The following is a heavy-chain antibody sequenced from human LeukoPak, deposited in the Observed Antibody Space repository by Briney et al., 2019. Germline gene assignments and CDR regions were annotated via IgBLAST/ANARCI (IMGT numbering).Heavy chain of an antibody. CDR1: GGSISSGSYY. CDR3: ARTGRYYDFWSGYYTSNAFDI. V-gene: IGHV4-61*10. D-gene: IGHD3-3*01. CDR2: IYYSGST. J-gene: IGHJ3*02. Sequence: SETLSLTCTVSGGSISSGSYYWSWIRQPAGKGLEWIGYIYYSGSTNYNPSLKSRVTISVDTSKNQFSLKLSSVTAADTAVYYCARTGRYYDFWSGYYTSNAFDIWGQGTMVTVSS.